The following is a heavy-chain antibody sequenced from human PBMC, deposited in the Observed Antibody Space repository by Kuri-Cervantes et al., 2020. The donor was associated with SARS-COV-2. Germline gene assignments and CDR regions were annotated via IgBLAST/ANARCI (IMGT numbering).Heavy chain of an antibody. V-gene: IGHV4-34*01. CDR3: ARDQYYYYGMDV. Sequence: SETLSLTCDVSGGSFTYYYWSWIRQPPGKGLELIGEINDSGAANYNPSLKSRVTISVDTSKNQFSLKLSSVTAADTAVYYCARDQYYYYGMDVWGQGTTVTVSS. J-gene: IGHJ6*02. CDR2: INDSGAA. CDR1: GGSFTYYY.